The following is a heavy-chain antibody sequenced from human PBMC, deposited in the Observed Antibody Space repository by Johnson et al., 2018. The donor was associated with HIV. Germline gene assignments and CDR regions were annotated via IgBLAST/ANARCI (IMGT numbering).Heavy chain of an antibody. Sequence: MLLVESGGGLVQPGGSLRLSCAASDFTFSVCWMGWVRKAPGEGLEWVSVIYSGGDTYYSDSVMGRFTISRDTSKNTLYLQMNSLRGDDTAVYYCTRVSSTSWALDIWGQGTLVTVSS. J-gene: IGHJ3*02. CDR1: DFTFSVCW. CDR2: IYSGGDT. CDR3: TRVSSTSWALDI. D-gene: IGHD2-15*01. V-gene: IGHV3-66*01.